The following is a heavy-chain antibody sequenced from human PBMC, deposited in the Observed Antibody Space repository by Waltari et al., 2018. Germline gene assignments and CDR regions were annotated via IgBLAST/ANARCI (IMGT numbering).Heavy chain of an antibody. D-gene: IGHD4-4*01. Sequence: QVQLVQSGAEVKKPGSSVKVSCKASGGTFSSYAISWVRQAPGQGLEWMGGIIPSFGTPNAAPKFQARVTITPDESTSTAYMELSSLRSEDTAVYYCARDSDDYSNYFFYWGQGTLVTVSS. J-gene: IGHJ4*02. CDR1: GGTFSSYA. CDR2: IIPSFGTP. CDR3: ARDSDDYSNYFFY. V-gene: IGHV1-69*05.